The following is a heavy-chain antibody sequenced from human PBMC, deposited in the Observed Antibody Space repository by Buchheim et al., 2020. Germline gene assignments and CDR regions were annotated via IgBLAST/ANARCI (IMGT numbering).Heavy chain of an antibody. J-gene: IGHJ6*02. CDR2: IIPILGIA. Sequence: QVQLVQSGAEVKKPGSSVKVSCKASGGTFSSYAISWVRQAPGQGLEWMGRIIPILGIANYAQKFQGRVTITADKSTSTDSMELSSLRSEDTAVYYCAREYYDFWSGYLAYYYYGMDVWGQGTT. CDR3: AREYYDFWSGYLAYYYYGMDV. CDR1: GGTFSSYA. V-gene: IGHV1-69*04. D-gene: IGHD3-3*01.